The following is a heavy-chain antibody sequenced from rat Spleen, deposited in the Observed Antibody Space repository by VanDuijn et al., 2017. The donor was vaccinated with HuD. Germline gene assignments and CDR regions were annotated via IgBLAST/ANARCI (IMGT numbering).Heavy chain of an antibody. CDR2: IITGGGNT. CDR1: GFTFNNYG. V-gene: IGHV5-25*01. D-gene: IGHD1-6*01. CDR3: ARLIYYGYPFDY. Sequence: EVQLVESGGGLVQPGRSMKLSCAASGFTFNNYGMAWVRQTPTKGLEGVASIITGGGNTYYRDSVKGRFTISRDNAKSTLYLQMDSLRSEDTDTYYCARLIYYGYPFDYWGQGVMVTVSS. J-gene: IGHJ2*01.